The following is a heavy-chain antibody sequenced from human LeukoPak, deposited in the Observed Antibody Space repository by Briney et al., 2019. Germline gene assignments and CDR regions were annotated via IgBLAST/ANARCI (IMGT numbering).Heavy chain of an antibody. D-gene: IGHD6-19*01. CDR2: IYYSGST. CDR1: GGSISSYY. CDR3: ARLVAGTGEYNFDY. V-gene: IGHV4-59*08. J-gene: IGHJ4*02. Sequence: SETLSLTCTVSGGSISSYYWSWIRQPPGKGLEWIGYIYYSGSTNYNPSLKSRVTISVDTSKNQFPLKLSSVTAADTAVYYCARLVAGTGEYNFDYWGQGTLVTVSS.